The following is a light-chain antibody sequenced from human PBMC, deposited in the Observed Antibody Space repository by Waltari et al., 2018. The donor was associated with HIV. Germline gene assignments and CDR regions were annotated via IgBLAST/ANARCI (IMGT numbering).Light chain of an antibody. Sequence: EIVMTQSPATLSLSPGERATLSCRASQSVSSNLAWYQQKPGLAPRLLIYGASTRATGIPARFSGSGSGTDFTLTISSLQSEDFAVYYCQQYNNWASWTFGQGTNMEI. V-gene: IGKV3-15*01. CDR2: GAS. J-gene: IGKJ1*01. CDR3: QQYNNWASWT. CDR1: QSVSSN.